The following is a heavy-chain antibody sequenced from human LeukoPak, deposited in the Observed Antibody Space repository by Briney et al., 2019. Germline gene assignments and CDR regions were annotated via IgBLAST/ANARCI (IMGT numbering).Heavy chain of an antibody. Sequence: SETLSLTCTVSGGSISRTSYYWGWIRQPPGKGLEWIETFYYSGSTYHNPSLKSRVTISVDTSKNQFSLKLSSVTAADTAVYYCARHPPRDCSSSSCYKRWFDPWGQGTLVTVSS. J-gene: IGHJ5*02. CDR2: FYYSGST. CDR3: ARHPPRDCSSSSCYKRWFDP. CDR1: GGSISRTSYY. V-gene: IGHV4-39*01. D-gene: IGHD2-2*02.